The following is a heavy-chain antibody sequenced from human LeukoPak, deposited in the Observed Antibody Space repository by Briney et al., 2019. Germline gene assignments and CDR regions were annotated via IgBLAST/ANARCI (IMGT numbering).Heavy chain of an antibody. CDR2: IYHTGST. Sequence: SETLSLTCAVSGDSISSGYYWGWIRQPPGKGLEWIGTIYHTGSTYSNPSLKSRVTISVDTSKNLFSLKLSSVTAADTAVYYCARVNWNPDYWGQGTLVTVSS. D-gene: IGHD1-20*01. CDR3: ARVNWNPDY. V-gene: IGHV4-38-2*01. J-gene: IGHJ4*02. CDR1: GDSISSGYY.